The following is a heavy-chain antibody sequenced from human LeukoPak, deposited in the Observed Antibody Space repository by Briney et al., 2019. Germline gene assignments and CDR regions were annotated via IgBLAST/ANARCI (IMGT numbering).Heavy chain of an antibody. CDR1: GYTFTSYD. Sequence: GASVKVSCKASGYTFTSYDINWVRQATGQGLEWMGWMNPNSGNTGYAQKFQGRVTMTRNTSISTAYMELSSLRSEDTAVYYCARARGTTFWRRTNWFDPWGQGTLVTVSS. D-gene: IGHD4-11*01. J-gene: IGHJ5*02. V-gene: IGHV1-8*01. CDR2: MNPNSGNT. CDR3: ARARGTTFWRRTNWFDP.